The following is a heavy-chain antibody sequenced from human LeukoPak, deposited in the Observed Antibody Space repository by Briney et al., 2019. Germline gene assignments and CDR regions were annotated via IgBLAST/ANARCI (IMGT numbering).Heavy chain of an antibody. CDR3: ARVYGGNPKLGIDRSSAFDI. Sequence: SETLSLTCTVSGSSISSGGYYWSWIRQPPGKGLEWIGYIYHSGSTYYNPSLKSRVTISVDRSKNQFSLKLSSVTAADTAVYYCARVYGGNPKLGIDRSSAFDIWGQGTMVTVSS. V-gene: IGHV4-30-2*01. D-gene: IGHD4-23*01. J-gene: IGHJ3*02. CDR2: IYHSGST. CDR1: GSSISSGGYY.